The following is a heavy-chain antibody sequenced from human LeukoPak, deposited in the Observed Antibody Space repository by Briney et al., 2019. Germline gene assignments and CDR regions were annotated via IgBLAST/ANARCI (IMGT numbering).Heavy chain of an antibody. Sequence: GGSLRLSCAASGFTFSSYSMNWVRQAPGKGLEWVSSISSSSSYIYYTDSVKGRFTISRDNAKKSLYLQMNSLRAEDTAVYYCARRGRHSSGYYFIDYWGQGTLVTVSS. D-gene: IGHD3-22*01. V-gene: IGHV3-21*01. CDR2: ISSSSSYI. CDR1: GFTFSSYS. CDR3: ARRGRHSSGYYFIDY. J-gene: IGHJ4*02.